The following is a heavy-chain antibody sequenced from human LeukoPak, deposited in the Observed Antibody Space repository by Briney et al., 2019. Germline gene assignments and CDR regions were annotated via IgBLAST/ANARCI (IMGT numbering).Heavy chain of an antibody. CDR2: ISSSSSSI. D-gene: IGHD3-10*01. Sequence: GGSLRLSCAASGFTFSGSAMHWVRQASGKGLEWVSSISSSSSSINNADSVNGRFTISRDNTKKSLYLQMNSLRAEDTAVYYCARGYGSGRLNVLFDYWGQGTLVTVSS. J-gene: IGHJ4*02. CDR3: ARGYGSGRLNVLFDY. CDR1: GFTFSGSA. V-gene: IGHV3-21*01.